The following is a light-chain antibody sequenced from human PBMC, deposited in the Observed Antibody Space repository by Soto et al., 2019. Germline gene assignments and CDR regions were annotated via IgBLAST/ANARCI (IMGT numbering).Light chain of an antibody. J-gene: IGLJ3*02. Sequence: QSVVTQPPSASGTPGQRVTISCSGSSSNVGSNTVTWYQQLPGTAPKLLIYSNNQRPSGVPDRFSGSKSGTSASLAISGLQSEDEADYYCASWDNSLNARVFGGGTKLTVL. CDR3: ASWDNSLNARV. V-gene: IGLV1-44*01. CDR2: SNN. CDR1: SSNVGSNT.